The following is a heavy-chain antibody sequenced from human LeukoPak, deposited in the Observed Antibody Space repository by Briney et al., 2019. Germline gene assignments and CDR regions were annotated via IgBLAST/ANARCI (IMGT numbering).Heavy chain of an antibody. Sequence: ASETLSLTCTVSGGSISSGSCYWSWIRQPAGKGLEWIGRIYTSGSTNYNPSLKSRVTISVDTSKNQFSLKLSSVTAADTAVYYCARARSTSYRTHYYYGMDVWGQGTTVTVSS. J-gene: IGHJ6*02. CDR3: ARARSTSYRTHYYYGMDV. CDR2: IYTSGST. V-gene: IGHV4-61*02. CDR1: GGSISSGSCY. D-gene: IGHD2-2*01.